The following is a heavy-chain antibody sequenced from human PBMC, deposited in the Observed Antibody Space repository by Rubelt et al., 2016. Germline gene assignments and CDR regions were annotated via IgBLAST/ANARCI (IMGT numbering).Heavy chain of an antibody. CDR1: GYTFTSYG. CDR3: ARGARRYSMDPRNAFDI. CDR2: ISAYNGNT. J-gene: IGHJ3*02. V-gene: IGHV1-18*01. D-gene: IGHD4-11*01. Sequence: QVQLVQSGAEVKKPGASVKVSCKASGYTFTSYGISWVRQAPGQGLERMGWISAYNGNTNYAQKLQGRVTMTTDTSTSTAYMELRSLGSDDTAVYYCARGARRYSMDPRNAFDIWGQGTMVTVSS.